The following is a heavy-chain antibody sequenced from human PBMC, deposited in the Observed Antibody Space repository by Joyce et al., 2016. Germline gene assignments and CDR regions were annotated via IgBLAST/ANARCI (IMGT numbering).Heavy chain of an antibody. CDR1: GYSISSGYF. D-gene: IGHD4/OR15-4a*01. Sequence: QVQLQESGPGVVKPSETLSLTCAVSGYSISSGYFWAWIRQPPGKGLEGIGSIYHSGGTYYNPSLKSRVTISVDTSKNQFSLKLNSVTAADTAVYSCARGGALDYWSQGTLVTVSS. CDR2: IYHSGGT. V-gene: IGHV4-38-2*01. CDR3: ARGGALDY. J-gene: IGHJ4*02.